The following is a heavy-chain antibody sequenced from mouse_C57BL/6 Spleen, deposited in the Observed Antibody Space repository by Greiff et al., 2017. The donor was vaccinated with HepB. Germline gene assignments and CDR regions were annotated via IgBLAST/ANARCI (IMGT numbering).Heavy chain of an antibody. V-gene: IGHV1-80*01. Sequence: VQLQQSGAELVKPGASVKISCKASGYAFSSYWMNWVKQRPGKGLEWIGQIYPGDGDTNYNGKFKGKATLTADKSSSTAYMQLSSLTSEDSAVYFCARGGYDRWNYFDYWGQGTTLTVSS. J-gene: IGHJ2*01. CDR1: GYAFSSYW. CDR2: IYPGDGDT. D-gene: IGHD2-2*01. CDR3: ARGGYDRWNYFDY.